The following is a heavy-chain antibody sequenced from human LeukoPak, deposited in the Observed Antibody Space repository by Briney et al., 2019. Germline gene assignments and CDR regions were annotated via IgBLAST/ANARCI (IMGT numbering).Heavy chain of an antibody. CDR3: ASGNYFDS. J-gene: IGHJ4*02. D-gene: IGHD4-23*01. V-gene: IGHV3-53*05. CDR2: TYPDGST. Sequence: GGSLRLSCAASGFTVNSNFMNWVRQAPGKGLEWVSLTYPDGSTSYADFVKGRFTISRDNSKNTLYLQMNSLRAEDTAVYFCASGNYFDSWGQGTLVAVSS. CDR1: GFTVNSNF.